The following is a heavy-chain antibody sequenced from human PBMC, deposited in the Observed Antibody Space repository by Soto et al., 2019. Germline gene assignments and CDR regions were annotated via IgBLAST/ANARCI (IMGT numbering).Heavy chain of an antibody. CDR1: GGSISSYY. V-gene: IGHV4-34*01. J-gene: IGHJ5*02. Sequence: SETLSLTCTVSGGSISSYYWSWIRQPPGKGLEWIGEINHSGSTNYNPSLKSRVTISVDTSKNQFSLKLSSVTAADTAVYYCARGGSGNDRLDPWGQGTRVTVSS. CDR2: INHSGST. CDR3: ARGGSGNDRLDP. D-gene: IGHD3-10*01.